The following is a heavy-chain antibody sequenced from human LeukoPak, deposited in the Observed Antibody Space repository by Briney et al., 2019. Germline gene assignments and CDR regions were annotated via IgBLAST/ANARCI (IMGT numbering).Heavy chain of an antibody. CDR2: VRYGGNIK. Sequence: GGSLRLSCATSEFTFSAYAMHWIRQAPGRGLEWVAFVRYGGNIKYYADSVKGRFTISRDNSKNTLYLQMNSLRPEDTAVYYCAKDLGTEYNIFDHRGQGTLVTVSS. CDR1: EFTFSAYA. CDR3: AKDLGTEYNIFDH. J-gene: IGHJ4*02. D-gene: IGHD3-9*01. V-gene: IGHV3-30*02.